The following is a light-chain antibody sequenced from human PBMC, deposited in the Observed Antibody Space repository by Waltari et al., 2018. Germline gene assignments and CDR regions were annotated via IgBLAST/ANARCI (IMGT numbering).Light chain of an antibody. CDR3: QQSNSSPHT. Sequence: DIQMTHSPSSLSSSVGARITITCRASQSIASNLNLYQQKPGRAPKLLIFLASNLQSGGPSRFSGSGSGTDFTLTINNLQPEDFALYSCQQSNSSPHTFGGGTKVESK. V-gene: IGKV1-39*01. J-gene: IGKJ4*01. CDR2: LAS. CDR1: QSIASN.